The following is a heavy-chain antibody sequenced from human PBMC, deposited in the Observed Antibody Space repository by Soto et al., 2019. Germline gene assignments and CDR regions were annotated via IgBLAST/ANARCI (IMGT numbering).Heavy chain of an antibody. D-gene: IGHD6-6*01. V-gene: IGHV4-34*01. CDR2: ISHSGST. CDR1: GGSFSGYY. Sequence: QVQLQQWGAGLLKPSETLSLTCAVYGGSFSGYYWNWIRQPPGKGLEWIGEISHSGSTNYNPSLKSRVTISLDTSKKQLSLRLSFVTAADTAVYYGARGRWLVAQSEYHYYGMDVWGQGTTVTVSS. CDR3: ARGRWLVAQSEYHYYGMDV. J-gene: IGHJ6*02.